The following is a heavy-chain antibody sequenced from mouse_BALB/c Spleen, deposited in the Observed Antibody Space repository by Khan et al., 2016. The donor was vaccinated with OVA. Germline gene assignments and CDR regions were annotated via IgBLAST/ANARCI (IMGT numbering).Heavy chain of an antibody. J-gene: IGHJ4*01. CDR2: IWGGGGT. Sequence: QVQLKESGPGLVAPSQSLSITCTVSGFSLSRYNIHWVRQPPGKGLDWLGMIWGGGGTDYNSTLKSRLRISKDNSKSQVFLKMNSLQTDDTAMYYWARAYYRYDGYYAMDYWGQGTSVTVSS. CDR1: GFSLSRYN. V-gene: IGHV2-6-4*01. D-gene: IGHD2-14*01. CDR3: ARAYYRYDGYYAMDY.